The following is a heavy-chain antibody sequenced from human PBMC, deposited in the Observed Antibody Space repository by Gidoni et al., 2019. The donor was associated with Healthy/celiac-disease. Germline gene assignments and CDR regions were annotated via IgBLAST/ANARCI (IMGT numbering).Heavy chain of an antibody. D-gene: IGHD3-22*01. J-gene: IGHJ6*02. Sequence: QVQLVQSGAEVKKPGASVKVSCKASGYTFPRYDINWVRQATGQGLEWMGWRNPNSGNTGYAQKFQGRVTMTRNTSISTAYMELSSLRSEDTAVYYCARGFPAGVITMIVVEMDVWGQGTTVTVSS. CDR3: ARGFPAGVITMIVVEMDV. CDR2: RNPNSGNT. CDR1: GYTFPRYD. V-gene: IGHV1-8*01.